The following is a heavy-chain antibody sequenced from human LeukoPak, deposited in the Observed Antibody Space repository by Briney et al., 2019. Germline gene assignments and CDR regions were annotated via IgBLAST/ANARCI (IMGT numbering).Heavy chain of an antibody. CDR3: ARGYRTVGAIEYFQH. V-gene: IGHV1-2*06. Sequence: ASVKVSCKASGYTLTGYYMHWVRQAPGQGLEWMGRINPNSGGTNYAQKFQGRVTMTRDTSISTAYTELSRLRSDDTAAYYCARGYRTVGAIEYFQHWGQGTLVTVSS. CDR2: INPNSGGT. D-gene: IGHD1-26*01. CDR1: GYTLTGYY. J-gene: IGHJ1*01.